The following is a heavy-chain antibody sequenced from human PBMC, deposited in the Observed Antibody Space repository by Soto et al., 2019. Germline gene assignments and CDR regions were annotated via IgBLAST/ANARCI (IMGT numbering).Heavy chain of an antibody. CDR1: GFTFSNYW. V-gene: IGHV3-74*01. Sequence: GGSLRLSCAASGFTFSNYWMHWVRQAPGKGLVWVSRINGDGTNTNYADPVKGRFTISRDNAKNTLYLQMNSLRAEDTAVYYCVRKGIDCTSCYDYWGQGALVTVSS. CDR2: INGDGTNT. CDR3: VRKGIDCTSCYDY. J-gene: IGHJ4*02. D-gene: IGHD2-2*01.